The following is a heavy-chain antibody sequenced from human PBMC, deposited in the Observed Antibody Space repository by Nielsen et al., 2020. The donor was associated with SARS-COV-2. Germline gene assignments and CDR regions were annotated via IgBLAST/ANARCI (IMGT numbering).Heavy chain of an antibody. CDR3: ARIGKSEGIDY. V-gene: IGHV4-59*01. D-gene: IGHD6-13*01. J-gene: IGHJ4*02. Sequence: SETLSLTCTVSGGSISSYYWSWIRQPPGKGLEWIGYIYYSGSTNYNPSLKSRVTISVDTSKNQFSLKLSSVTAAVTAVYYCARIGKSEGIDYWGQGTLVTVSS. CDR1: GGSISSYY. CDR2: IYYSGST.